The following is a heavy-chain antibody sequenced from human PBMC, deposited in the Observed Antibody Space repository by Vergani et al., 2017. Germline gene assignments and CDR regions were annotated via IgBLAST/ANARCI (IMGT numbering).Heavy chain of an antibody. Sequence: EVQLVQSGAEVKKPGESLTISCKGSGYSFTSYWIGWVRQMPGKGLEWMGIIYPGDSDTRYSPSFQGQVTISADKSISTAYLQWRSLKASDTAMYYCARLESPGTSGWVMDVWGQGTTVTVSS. V-gene: IGHV5-51*01. CDR1: GYSFTSYW. CDR2: IYPGDSDT. D-gene: IGHD6-19*01. J-gene: IGHJ6*02. CDR3: ARLESPGTSGWVMDV.